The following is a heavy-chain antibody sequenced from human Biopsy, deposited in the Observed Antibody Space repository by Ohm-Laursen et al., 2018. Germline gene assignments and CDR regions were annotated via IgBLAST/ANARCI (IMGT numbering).Heavy chain of an antibody. Sequence: SVKVSCKASGYTFTGQYLHWVRQVPGQGLEWMGWINPHSGTTKFAQDFQGRVTMTRDTSITTAYMELRRLRSDDTAIYYCARDRGYYSDRTVPGYFDLWGRGTLVTVSS. V-gene: IGHV1-2*02. D-gene: IGHD3-22*01. CDR1: GYTFTGQY. J-gene: IGHJ2*01. CDR2: INPHSGTT. CDR3: ARDRGYYSDRTVPGYFDL.